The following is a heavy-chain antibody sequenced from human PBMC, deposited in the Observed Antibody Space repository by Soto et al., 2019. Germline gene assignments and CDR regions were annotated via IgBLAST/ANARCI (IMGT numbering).Heavy chain of an antibody. J-gene: IGHJ6*03. Sequence: ASVKVSCKASGYTFTSYDINWVRQATGQGLEWMGWMNPNSGNTGYAQKFQGRVTMTRNTSISTAYMELSSLRSEDTAVYYCARTRFLEWLPTTPDYYYMDVWGKGTTVTVSS. D-gene: IGHD3-3*01. CDR3: ARTRFLEWLPTTPDYYYMDV. CDR1: GYTFTSYD. V-gene: IGHV1-8*01. CDR2: MNPNSGNT.